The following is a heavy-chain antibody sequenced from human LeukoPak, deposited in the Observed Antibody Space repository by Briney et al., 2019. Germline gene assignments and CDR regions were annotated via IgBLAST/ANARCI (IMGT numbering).Heavy chain of an antibody. D-gene: IGHD1-1*01. Sequence: GASVKVSCKASDDTFTRYGISWVRQAPGHGLEWMGWISTYNGHTQYAQKLQGRVTMTTDTSTTTAYMELRSLTSDDTAVYYCARVARTTGTTDFDYWGQGTLVTVSS. V-gene: IGHV1-18*04. CDR1: DDTFTRYG. CDR3: ARVARTTGTTDFDY. CDR2: ISTYNGHT. J-gene: IGHJ4*02.